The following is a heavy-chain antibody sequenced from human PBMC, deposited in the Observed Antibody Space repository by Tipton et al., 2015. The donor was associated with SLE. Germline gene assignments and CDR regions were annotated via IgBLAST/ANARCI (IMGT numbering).Heavy chain of an antibody. J-gene: IGHJ4*02. CDR3: ARARGGYSGYEPFDY. D-gene: IGHD5-12*01. V-gene: IGHV1-2*06. CDR2: INPNSGGT. CDR1: GYTFTGHY. Sequence: QLVQSGPEVKKPGASVKVSCKASGYTFTGHYMHWVRQAPGQGLEWMGRINPNSGGTNYAQKLQGRVTMTTDTSTSTAYMELRSLRSDDTAVYYCARARGGYSGYEPFDYWGQGTLVTVSS.